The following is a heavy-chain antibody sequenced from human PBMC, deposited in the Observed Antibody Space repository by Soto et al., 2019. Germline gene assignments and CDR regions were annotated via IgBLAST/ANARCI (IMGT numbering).Heavy chain of an antibody. V-gene: IGHV4-61*01. CDR1: GGSVRSDNYY. CDR2: IAYSGST. J-gene: IGHJ4*02. CDR3: AMRTVSRPLDC. Sequence: QVQLQESGPGLVKPSETLSLTCTVSGGSVRSDNYYWIWIRQPPGKGLEYIGYIAYSGSTNYNPSLKSRVTISVDTSKNQFSLKVASMTAADTAVYYCAMRTVSRPLDCWGQGTLVTVSS.